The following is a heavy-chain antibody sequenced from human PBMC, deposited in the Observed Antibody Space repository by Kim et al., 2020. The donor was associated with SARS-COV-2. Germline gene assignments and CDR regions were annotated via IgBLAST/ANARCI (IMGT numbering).Heavy chain of an antibody. CDR3: ARGGGSYLVPFDY. V-gene: IGHV3-30*04. CDR2: ISYDGSNK. D-gene: IGHD1-26*01. J-gene: IGHJ4*02. Sequence: GGSLRLSCAASGFTFSSYAMHWVRQAPGKGLEWVAVISYDGSNKYYADSVKGRFTISRDNSKNTLYLQMNSLRAEDTAVYYCARGGGSYLVPFDYWGQGTLVTVSS. CDR1: GFTFSSYA.